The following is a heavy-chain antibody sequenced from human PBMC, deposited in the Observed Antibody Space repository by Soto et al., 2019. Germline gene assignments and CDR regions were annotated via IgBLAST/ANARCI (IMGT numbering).Heavy chain of an antibody. CDR1: GGTFSSYA. CDR3: ARGGEGINMARGVIIKSPNWFDA. CDR2: IIPIFGTA. J-gene: IGHJ5*02. Sequence: SVKVSCKASGGTFSSYAISWVRQAPGQGLEWMGGIIPIFGTANYAQKFQGRVTITADESTSTAYMELSSLRSEDTAVYYCARGGEGINMARGVIIKSPNWFDAWGQGTLVTVSS. V-gene: IGHV1-69*13. D-gene: IGHD3-10*01.